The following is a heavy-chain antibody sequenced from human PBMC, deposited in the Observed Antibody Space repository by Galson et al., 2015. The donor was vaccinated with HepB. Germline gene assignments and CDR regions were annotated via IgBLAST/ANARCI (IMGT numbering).Heavy chain of an antibody. CDR1: GYTFTSYG. J-gene: IGHJ4*02. CDR3: ARDGGGGGIAADQWLVPDDY. CDR2: ISAYNGNT. D-gene: IGHD6-13*01. V-gene: IGHV1-18*04. Sequence: SVKVSCKASGYTFTSYGISWVRQAPGQGLEWMGWISAYNGNTNYAQKLQGRVTMTTDTSTSTAYMELRSLRSDDTAVYYCARDGGGGGIAADQWLVPDDYWGQGTLVTVSS.